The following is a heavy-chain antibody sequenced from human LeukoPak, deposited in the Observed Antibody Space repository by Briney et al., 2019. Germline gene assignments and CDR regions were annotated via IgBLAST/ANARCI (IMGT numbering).Heavy chain of an antibody. CDR1: GFTFRNYW. Sequence: GGSLILSCAASGFTFRNYWMSWVRQAPGKGLEWVANIKEDGSEKNYVDSVKGRFTISRDNAENSLYLQMNSLRAEDTAVYYCARGLDPCGQGTLVTVSS. CDR3: ARGLDP. J-gene: IGHJ5*02. V-gene: IGHV3-7*05. CDR2: IKEDGSEK.